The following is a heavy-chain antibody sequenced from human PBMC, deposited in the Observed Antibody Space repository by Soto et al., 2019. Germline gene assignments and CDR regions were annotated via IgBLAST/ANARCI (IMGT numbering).Heavy chain of an antibody. Sequence: EVQLVESGGGLVKPGGSLRLSCAASGFTFSSYSMNWVRQAPGKGLEWVSSISSSSRYIYYADSVKGRFTISRDNAKNSLYLQMNSLRAEDTAVYYCARLRITMIVVASDAFDIWGQGTMVTVSS. CDR3: ARLRITMIVVASDAFDI. D-gene: IGHD3-22*01. V-gene: IGHV3-21*01. CDR1: GFTFSSYS. J-gene: IGHJ3*02. CDR2: ISSSSRYI.